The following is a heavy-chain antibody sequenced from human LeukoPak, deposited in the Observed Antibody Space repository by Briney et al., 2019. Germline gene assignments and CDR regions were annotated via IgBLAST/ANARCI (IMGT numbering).Heavy chain of an antibody. CDR3: ARGEVYRSYYYYGMDV. CDR2: IYYSGST. D-gene: IGHD1-14*01. CDR1: GGSISSYY. V-gene: IGHV4-59*01. Sequence: SETQSLTCTVSGGSISSYYWSWIRQPPGKGLEWIGYIYYSGSTNYNPSLKSRVTISVDTSKNQFSLKLSSVTAADTAVYYCARGEVYRSYYYYGMDVWGQGTTVTVSS. J-gene: IGHJ6*02.